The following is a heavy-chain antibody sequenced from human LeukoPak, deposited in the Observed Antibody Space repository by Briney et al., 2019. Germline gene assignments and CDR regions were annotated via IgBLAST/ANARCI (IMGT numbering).Heavy chain of an antibody. CDR3: ARGGDPTFSGYDYDLRFDP. Sequence: SETLSLTCTVSGGSISSYYWSWIRQPPGKGLEWIGYIYYSGSTNYNPSLKSRVTISVDTSKNQFSLKLSSVTAADTAVYYCARGGDPTFSGYDYDLRFDPWGQGTLVTVSS. J-gene: IGHJ5*02. D-gene: IGHD5-12*01. CDR1: GGSISSYY. CDR2: IYYSGST. V-gene: IGHV4-59*01.